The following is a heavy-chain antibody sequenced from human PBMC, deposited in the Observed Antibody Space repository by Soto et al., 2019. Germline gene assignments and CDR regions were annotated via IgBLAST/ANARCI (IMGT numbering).Heavy chain of an antibody. Sequence: GGSLRLSCAASGFTFSSYAMSWARQAPGKGLEWVSAISGSGGSTYYADSVKGRFTISRDNSKNTLYLQMNSLRAEDTAVYYCAKLDYYDSSGYSDYFDYWGQGTLVTVSS. D-gene: IGHD3-22*01. CDR2: ISGSGGST. CDR3: AKLDYYDSSGYSDYFDY. J-gene: IGHJ4*02. V-gene: IGHV3-23*01. CDR1: GFTFSSYA.